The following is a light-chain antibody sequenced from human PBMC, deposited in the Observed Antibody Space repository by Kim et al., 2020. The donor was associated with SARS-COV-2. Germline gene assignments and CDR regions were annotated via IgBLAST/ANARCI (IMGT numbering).Light chain of an antibody. CDR2: GAS. CDR1: QTISSSS. V-gene: IGKV3-20*01. CDR3: QQCGNSLWT. J-gene: IGKJ1*01. Sequence: EVVLTQSPGTLSLSPGERATLSCRASQTISSSSLTWYRQRPGQAPTLVIYGASSRATGIPDRFSGGGSETDFTLTISRLEPEDFAVYFCQQCGNSLWTFGQGTKVYIK.